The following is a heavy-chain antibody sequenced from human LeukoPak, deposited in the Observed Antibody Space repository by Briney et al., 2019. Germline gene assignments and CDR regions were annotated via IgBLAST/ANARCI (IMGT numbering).Heavy chain of an antibody. Sequence: PSETLSLTCTVSGGSLSTYYWSWIRQPPGKGLEWIACIYYTGSTNYNPSLKSRGTMSVDTSKNQFSLRPTSVTAADTAVYYCARGSITVVPAFDIWGQGTVVTVSS. D-gene: IGHD4-23*01. J-gene: IGHJ3*02. CDR3: ARGSITVVPAFDI. CDR1: GGSLSTYY. CDR2: IYYTGST. V-gene: IGHV4-59*12.